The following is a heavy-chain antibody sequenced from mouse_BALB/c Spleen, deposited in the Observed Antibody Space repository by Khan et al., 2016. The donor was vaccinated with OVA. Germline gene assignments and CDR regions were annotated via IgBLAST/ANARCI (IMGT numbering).Heavy chain of an antibody. Sequence: EVELVESGGDLVKPGGSLKLSCAASGFTFSSYSMSWVRQTPDKRLEWVASISSGGDYTYYPDSVKGRFTISRDNAKNTLYLQMSDLKSEGKVMYYCADNLTGSIAYWGQGTLVNVSA. CDR3: ADNLTGSIAY. J-gene: IGHJ3*01. V-gene: IGHV5-6*01. CDR1: GFTFSSYS. CDR2: ISSGGDYT. D-gene: IGHD4-1*01.